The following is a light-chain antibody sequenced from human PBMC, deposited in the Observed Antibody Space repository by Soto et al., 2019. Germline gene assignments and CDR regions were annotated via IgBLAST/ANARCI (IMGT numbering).Light chain of an antibody. J-gene: IGKJ2*01. Sequence: EIVLTQSPGTLSLSPGERATLSCRASQSVSSSYLAWYQQKPGQAPRLLISGASSRATGIPDGFSGSGSGTDFTLTISRLEPEDVAVYYCQQYGSSPLYTFGQGTKLEIK. CDR3: QQYGSSPLYT. CDR1: QSVSSSY. CDR2: GAS. V-gene: IGKV3-20*01.